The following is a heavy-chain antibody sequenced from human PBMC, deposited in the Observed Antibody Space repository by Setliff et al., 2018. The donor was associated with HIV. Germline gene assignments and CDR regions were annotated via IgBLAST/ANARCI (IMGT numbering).Heavy chain of an antibody. D-gene: IGHD1-26*01. CDR3: ARGARLLAAYSDRWDYFYMAV. CDR2: INNSGST. J-gene: IGHJ6*03. CDR1: GGSFTDYY. V-gene: IGHV4-34*01. Sequence: SETLSLTFAVFGGSFTDYYWIWIRQPPGKGLEWIGEINNSGSTHYNPSLKSRFIISVDTSKNQFSLKVNSMTAADTAVYYCARGARLLAAYSDRWDYFYMAVWGKGTTVTVSS.